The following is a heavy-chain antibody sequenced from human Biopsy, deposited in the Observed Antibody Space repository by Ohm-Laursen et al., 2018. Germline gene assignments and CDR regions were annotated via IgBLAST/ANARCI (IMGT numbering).Heavy chain of an antibody. CDR1: GGSISSYY. D-gene: IGHD3-10*01. CDR2: LYYNGFT. V-gene: IGHV4-59*08. J-gene: IGHJ4*02. CDR3: ARHSFGSGRGF. Sequence: GTLSLTCTVSGGSISSYYWSWIRQPPGKGLEWIGFLYYNGFTNSNPSLKSRVTISVDPFRNQFSLKLSSLTAADTAVYYCARHSFGSGRGFWGQGTLVTVSS.